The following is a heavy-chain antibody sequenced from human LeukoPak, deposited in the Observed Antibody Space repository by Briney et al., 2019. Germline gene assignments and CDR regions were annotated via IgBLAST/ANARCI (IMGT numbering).Heavy chain of an antibody. D-gene: IGHD5-24*01. J-gene: IGHJ4*02. V-gene: IGHV3-7*01. CDR3: ARDRRDGYNLLDY. Sequence: GGSLRLSCAASGFTFSTFWMMWLRQAPGKGLEWVANMKQGGSEKYYVDSVKGRFTISRDNAPNSLYLQMNSLSAEDTATYYCARDRRDGYNLLDYWGQGTLVTVSS. CDR1: GFTFSTFW. CDR2: MKQGGSEK.